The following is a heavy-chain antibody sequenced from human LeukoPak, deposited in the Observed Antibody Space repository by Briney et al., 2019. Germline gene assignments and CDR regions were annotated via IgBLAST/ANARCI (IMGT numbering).Heavy chain of an antibody. CDR3: ARAASSGWEFYYYYGMDV. CDR1: GGSISSYY. J-gene: IGHJ6*02. CDR2: IYYSGST. D-gene: IGHD6-19*01. V-gene: IGHV4-59*01. Sequence: SETLSLTCTVSGGSISSYYWSWIRQPPGKGLEWIGYIYYSGSTNYNPSLKSRVTISVDTSKNQFSLKLSSVTAADTTVYYCARAASSGWEFYYYYGMDVWGQGTTVTVSS.